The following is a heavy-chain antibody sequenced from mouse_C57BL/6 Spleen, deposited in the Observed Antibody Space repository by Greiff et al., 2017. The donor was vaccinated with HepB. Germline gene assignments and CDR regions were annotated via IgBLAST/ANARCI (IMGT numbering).Heavy chain of an antibody. D-gene: IGHD1-1*01. J-gene: IGHJ4*01. Sequence: QVQLKESGAELVRPGSSVKLSCKASGYTFTSYWMHWVKQRPIQGLEWIGNIDPSDSETHYNQKFKDKATLTVDKSSSTAYMQLSSLTSEDSAVYYCARFGYYGSSYNAMDYWGQGTSVTVSS. CDR2: IDPSDSET. CDR1: GYTFTSYW. CDR3: ARFGYYGSSYNAMDY. V-gene: IGHV1-52*01.